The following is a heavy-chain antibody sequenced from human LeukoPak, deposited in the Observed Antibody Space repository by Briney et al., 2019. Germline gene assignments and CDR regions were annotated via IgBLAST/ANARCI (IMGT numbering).Heavy chain of an antibody. V-gene: IGHV4-34*01. Sequence: SETLSLTCAVYGGSFSGYYWSWIRQPPGKGLEWIGEINHSGSTNYNPSLKSRVTISVDTSKNQFSLKLSSVTAADTAVYYCARGKPFIVVVVAATRQYYFDCWGQGTLVTVSS. CDR3: ARGKPFIVVVVAATRQYYFDC. CDR1: GGSFSGYY. CDR2: INHSGST. J-gene: IGHJ4*02. D-gene: IGHD2-15*01.